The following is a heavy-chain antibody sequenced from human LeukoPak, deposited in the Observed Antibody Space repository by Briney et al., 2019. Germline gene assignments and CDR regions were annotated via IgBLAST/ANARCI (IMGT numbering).Heavy chain of an antibody. CDR2: IWYDGSNK. CDR1: GFTFGSYG. D-gene: IGHD6-19*01. CDR3: ARDVHSSGWEFDY. J-gene: IGHJ4*02. V-gene: IGHV3-33*01. Sequence: GGSLRLSCAASGFTFGSYGMHWVRQAPGKGLEWVAVIWYDGSNKYYADSVKGRFTISRDNSKNTLYLQMNSLRAEDTAVYYCARDVHSSGWEFDYWGQGTLVTVSS.